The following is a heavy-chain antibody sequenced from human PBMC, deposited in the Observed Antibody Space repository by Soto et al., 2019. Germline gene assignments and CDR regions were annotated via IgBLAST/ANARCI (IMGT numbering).Heavy chain of an antibody. CDR2: IYSGGST. J-gene: IGHJ5*02. V-gene: IGHV3-53*01. Sequence: EVQLVESGGGLIQPGGSLRLSCAASGFTVSSNYMSWVRQAPGKGLEWVSGIYSGGSTYYADAVKGRFTISRDNSKNTLYLQMNSLRAEDTAVYYCARGRYYSSSWSAYKWFDPWGQGTLVTVSS. CDR3: ARGRYYSSSWSAYKWFDP. D-gene: IGHD6-13*01. CDR1: GFTVSSNY.